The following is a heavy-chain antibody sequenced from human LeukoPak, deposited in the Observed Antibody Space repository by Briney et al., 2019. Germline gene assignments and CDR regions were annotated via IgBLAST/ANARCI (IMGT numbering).Heavy chain of an antibody. CDR1: GYTFTSYG. Sequence: ASVKVSCKTSGYTFTSYGISWVRQAPGQGLEWMGWISPYNGNTKYIQKFQGRVTMTTDTSTSTAYMEVRSLRSDDTAVYYCARSSGRSPNRDYMDVWGKGTTVTISS. CDR2: ISPYNGNT. D-gene: IGHD1-14*01. CDR3: ARSSGRSPNRDYMDV. J-gene: IGHJ6*03. V-gene: IGHV1-18*01.